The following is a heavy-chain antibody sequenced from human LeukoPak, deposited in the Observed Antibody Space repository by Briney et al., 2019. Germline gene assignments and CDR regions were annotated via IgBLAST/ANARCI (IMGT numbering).Heavy chain of an antibody. D-gene: IGHD3-22*01. J-gene: IGHJ3*02. CDR2: ISRSGSTI. Sequence: GESLRLSCAASGFTFSDYYMSWIRQTPGKGLEWVSYISRSGSTIYYADSVKGRFTISRDNAKNSLYLQMNSLRAEDTAVYYCAKDTYYYDSSGPDAFDIWGQGTMVTVSS. CDR1: GFTFSDYY. CDR3: AKDTYYYDSSGPDAFDI. V-gene: IGHV3-11*01.